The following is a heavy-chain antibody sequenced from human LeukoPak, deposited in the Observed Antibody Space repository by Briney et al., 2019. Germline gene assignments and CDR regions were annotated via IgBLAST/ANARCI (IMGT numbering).Heavy chain of an antibody. CDR2: INHSGST. V-gene: IGHV4-61*01. Sequence: SETLSLTCTVSGGSVSSGSYYWSWIRQPPGKGLEWIGEINHSGSTNYNPSLKSRVTISVDTSKNQFSLKLSSVTAADTAVYYCARGPPRRNYYYDSGPPNDYWGQGTLVTVSS. J-gene: IGHJ4*02. CDR3: ARGPPRRNYYYDSGPPNDY. CDR1: GGSVSSGSYY. D-gene: IGHD3-22*01.